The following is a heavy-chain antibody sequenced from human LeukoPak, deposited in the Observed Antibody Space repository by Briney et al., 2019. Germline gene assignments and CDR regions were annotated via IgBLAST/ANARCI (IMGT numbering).Heavy chain of an antibody. CDR2: ISSSSSYI. V-gene: IGHV3-21*01. J-gene: IGHJ5*02. CDR3: ARDAHIVVVPAAPGGFDP. CDR1: GFTFSSYS. Sequence: GGSLRLSCAASGFTFSSYSMNWVRQAPGKGLEWVSSISSSSSYIYYADSVKGRFTISRDNAKNSLYLQMNSLRAEDTAVYYYARDAHIVVVPAAPGGFDPWGQGTLVTVSS. D-gene: IGHD2-2*01.